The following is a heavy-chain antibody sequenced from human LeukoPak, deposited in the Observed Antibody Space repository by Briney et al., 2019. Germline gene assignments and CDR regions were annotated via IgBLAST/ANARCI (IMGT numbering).Heavy chain of an antibody. CDR2: INHSGST. J-gene: IGHJ4*02. Sequence: SETLSLTCTVSGGSISSGGYYWSWIRQHPGKGLEWIGEINHSGSTNYNPSLKSRVTISVDTSKNQFSLKLSSVTAADTAVYYCARGLFKAWQLWFDRYFDYWGQGTLVTVSS. D-gene: IGHD5-18*01. CDR1: GGSISSGGYY. CDR3: ARGLFKAWQLWFDRYFDY. V-gene: IGHV4-39*07.